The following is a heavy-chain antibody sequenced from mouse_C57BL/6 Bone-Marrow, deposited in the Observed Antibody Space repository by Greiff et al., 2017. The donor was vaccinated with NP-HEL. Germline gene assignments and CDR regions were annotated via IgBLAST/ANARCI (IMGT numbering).Heavy chain of an antibody. Sequence: EVMLVESEGGLVQPGSSMKLSCTASGFTFSDYYMAWVRQVPEKGLEWVANINYDGSSTYYLDSLKSRFIITRDNAKNILYLQMSSLKSEDTATYYCARRASFYYFDYWGQGTTLTVSS. CDR1: GFTFSDYY. V-gene: IGHV5-16*01. CDR2: INYDGSST. CDR3: ARRASFYYFDY. D-gene: IGHD6-1*01. J-gene: IGHJ2*01.